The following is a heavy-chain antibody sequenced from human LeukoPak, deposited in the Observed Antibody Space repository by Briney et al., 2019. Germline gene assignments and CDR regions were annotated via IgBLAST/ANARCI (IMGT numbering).Heavy chain of an antibody. D-gene: IGHD5-12*01. CDR2: IIPIFGTA. J-gene: IGHJ4*02. CDR3: AREDEREWLRSGTFDY. V-gene: IGHV1-69*13. Sequence: SVKVSCKASGGTFSSYAISWVRQAPGQGLEWMGGIIPIFGTANYAQKFQGRVTITADESTSTAYMELSSLRSEDTAVYYCAREDEREWLRSGTFDYWGQGTLVTVSS. CDR1: GGTFSSYA.